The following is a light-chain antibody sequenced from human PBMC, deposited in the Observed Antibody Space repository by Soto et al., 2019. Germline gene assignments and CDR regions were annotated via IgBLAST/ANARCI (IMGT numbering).Light chain of an antibody. CDR1: QSVSAGY. J-gene: IGKJ1*01. CDR2: ETS. V-gene: IGKV3-20*01. CDR3: QQYGNSPT. Sequence: EIVLTQSPGTLSLSPGERATLSCRASQSVSAGYFAWYQQKPGQAPRLLIYETSSRTTGTPDRFSGSGSGTDFTLTISRLEPEDFAVYYCQQYGNSPTFDPGTKVDIK.